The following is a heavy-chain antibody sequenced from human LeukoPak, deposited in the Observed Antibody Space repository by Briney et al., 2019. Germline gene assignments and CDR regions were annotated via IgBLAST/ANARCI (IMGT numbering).Heavy chain of an antibody. J-gene: IGHJ4*02. D-gene: IGHD6-6*01. CDR2: MNPNSGNT. V-gene: IGHV1-8*03. CDR3: AREGGGYSSSSFDY. Sequence: ASVKVSCKASGYTFTSYDINWVRQATGQGLEWMGWMNPNSGNTGYAQKFQGRVTITRNTSISTAYMELSSLRSKDTAVYYCAREGGGYSSSSFDYWGQGTLVTVSS. CDR1: GYTFTSYD.